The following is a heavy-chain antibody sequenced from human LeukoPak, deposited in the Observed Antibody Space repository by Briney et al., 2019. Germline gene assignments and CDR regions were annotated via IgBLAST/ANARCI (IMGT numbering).Heavy chain of an antibody. J-gene: IGHJ4*02. CDR1: GFIFSNYA. Sequence: GGSLRLSCAASGFIFSNYAMNWVRQAPGKGLEWVSTISDSGHRTYYADSVKARVTISRDNSKNTVFLQMSSLRADDTAVYYCAKDRWAGNFDYWGQGTLVTVSS. V-gene: IGHV3-23*01. D-gene: IGHD3-10*01. CDR3: AKDRWAGNFDY. CDR2: ISDSGHRT.